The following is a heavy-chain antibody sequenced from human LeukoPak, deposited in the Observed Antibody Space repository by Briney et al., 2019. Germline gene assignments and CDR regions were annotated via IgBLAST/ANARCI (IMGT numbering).Heavy chain of an antibody. V-gene: IGHV3-13*01. CDR2: IGTAGDT. CDR3: ARVGATTSAFDY. D-gene: IGHD1-26*01. Sequence: GGSLRLSCAASGFTFSSYDMQWVRQATGKGLEWVSAIGTAGDTYYPGSVKGRFTISRENAKNSLYLQMNSLRAGDTAVYYCARVGATTSAFDYWGQGTLVTVSS. J-gene: IGHJ4*02. CDR1: GFTFSSYD.